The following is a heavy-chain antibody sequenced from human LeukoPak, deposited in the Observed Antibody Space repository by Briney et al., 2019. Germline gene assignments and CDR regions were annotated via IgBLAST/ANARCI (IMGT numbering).Heavy chain of an antibody. CDR1: AFTFSSYW. D-gene: IGHD2-15*01. V-gene: IGHV3-74*01. CDR3: ARDLMGYWLRFDA. J-gene: IGHJ5*02. Sequence: WGSLRLSSAGSAFTFSSYWMHWVRQAQGKGLVWVSRINSDGSSTSYADSVKGRFTISRDNAKNTLYLQMNSLRAEDTAVYYCARDLMGYWLRFDAWGQGTLVTVSS. CDR2: INSDGSST.